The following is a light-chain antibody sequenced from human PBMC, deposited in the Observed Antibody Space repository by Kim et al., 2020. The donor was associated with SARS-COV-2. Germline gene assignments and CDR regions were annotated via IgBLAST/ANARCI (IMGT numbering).Light chain of an antibody. CDR2: GAS. Sequence: SPGESATLSCRASQSVSSNYLAWYQRKPGQAPRLLIYGASNRATDIPDRFSGSGSGTDFILTISSLGPEDFAVYYCHQYAASPRTFGQGTKVDIK. CDR3: HQYAASPRT. CDR1: QSVSSNY. V-gene: IGKV3-20*01. J-gene: IGKJ1*01.